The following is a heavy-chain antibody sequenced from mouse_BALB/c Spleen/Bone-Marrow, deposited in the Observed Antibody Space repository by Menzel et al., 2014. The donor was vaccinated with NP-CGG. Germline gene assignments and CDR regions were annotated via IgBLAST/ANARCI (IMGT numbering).Heavy chain of an antibody. CDR2: IDPANGNT. D-gene: IGHD1-1*01. CDR3: ARYRYYGSSYAMDY. CDR1: GFNIKDTY. V-gene: IGHV14-3*02. Sequence: EVQLQESGAELVKPGASVKLSCTASGFNIKDTYMHWVKQRPEQGLEWIGRIDPANGNTKYDPKFQGKATITADTSSNTAYLHLGSLTSEDTAVYYCARYRYYGSSYAMDYWGQGTSVTVSS. J-gene: IGHJ4*01.